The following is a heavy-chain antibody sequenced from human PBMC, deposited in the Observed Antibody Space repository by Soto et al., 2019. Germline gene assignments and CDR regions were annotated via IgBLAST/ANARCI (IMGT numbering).Heavy chain of an antibody. CDR2: ISGGSAYI. Sequence: GGSLRLSCVGPGFIFSSYYMNWVRQAPGRGLEWVSSISGGSAYIYYADSVKGRFTISRDNAKNSMYLEMNSLRVEDTAVYYCVRVWRLVGRYGMDVWGQGTTVIVSS. V-gene: IGHV3-21*01. CDR1: GFIFSSYY. D-gene: IGHD6-25*01. J-gene: IGHJ6*02. CDR3: VRVWRLVGRYGMDV.